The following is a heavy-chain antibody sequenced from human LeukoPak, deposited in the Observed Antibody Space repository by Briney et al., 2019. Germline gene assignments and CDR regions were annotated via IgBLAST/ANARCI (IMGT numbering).Heavy chain of an antibody. Sequence: TGGSLRLSCAASGFTFSSYVMHWVRQAPGKGLEWVAVISYDGSNKYYADSVKGRFTISRDNSKNTLYLQMNSLRAEDTAVYYCAKDQGAAAGHFDYWGQGTLVTVSS. CDR2: ISYDGSNK. CDR3: AKDQGAAAGHFDY. J-gene: IGHJ4*02. V-gene: IGHV3-30*18. CDR1: GFTFSSYV. D-gene: IGHD6-13*01.